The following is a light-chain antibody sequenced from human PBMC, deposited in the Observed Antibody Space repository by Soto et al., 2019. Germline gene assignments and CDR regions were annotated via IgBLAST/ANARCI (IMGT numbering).Light chain of an antibody. CDR3: QQRSNWPGVT. V-gene: IGKV3-11*01. Sequence: EIVLTQSPATLSLSPGERATLSCRASQSVSSYLAWYQQKPGQAPRLLIYDASNRATSIPAWFSGSGSGTDFTLTISSLEPEDFAVYYCQQRSNWPGVTFGPGTKVDIK. CDR1: QSVSSY. J-gene: IGKJ3*01. CDR2: DAS.